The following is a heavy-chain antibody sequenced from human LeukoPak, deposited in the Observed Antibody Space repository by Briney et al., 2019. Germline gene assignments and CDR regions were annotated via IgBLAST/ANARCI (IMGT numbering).Heavy chain of an antibody. J-gene: IGHJ4*02. CDR3: AAVPYYDFWSGYYTCDY. V-gene: IGHV3-35*01. CDR1: GFTFSNSD. CDR2: VSWNGSRT. D-gene: IGHD3-3*01. Sequence: GGSLRLSCAASGFTFSNSDMNWVHQAPGKGLEWVSGVSWNGSRTHYADSVKGRFIISRDNSRNTLYLQTNSLRAEDTAVYYCAAVPYYDFWSGYYTCDYWGQGTLVTVSS.